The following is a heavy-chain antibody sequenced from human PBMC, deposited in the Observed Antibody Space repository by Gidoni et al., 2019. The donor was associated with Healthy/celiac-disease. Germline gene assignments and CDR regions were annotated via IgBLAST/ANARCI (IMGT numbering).Heavy chain of an antibody. CDR2: ISGSGGST. CDR1: GFTFSSYA. Sequence: EVQLLESGGGLVQPGGSLRLSCAASGFTFSSYAMSWVRQAPGKGLEWVSAISGSGGSTYYADSVKGRFTISRDNSKNTLYLQMNSLRAEDTAVYYCAKPAVDYGDPNYYFDYWGQGTLVTVSS. CDR3: AKPAVDYGDPNYYFDY. V-gene: IGHV3-23*01. J-gene: IGHJ4*02. D-gene: IGHD4-17*01.